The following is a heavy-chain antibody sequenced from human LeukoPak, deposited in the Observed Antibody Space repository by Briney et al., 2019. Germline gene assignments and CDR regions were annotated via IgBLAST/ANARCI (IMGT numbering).Heavy chain of an antibody. CDR1: GGSISSYY. CDR2: NYYSGST. J-gene: IGHJ6*02. V-gene: IGHV4-59*01. Sequence: PSETLSLTCTVSGGSISSYYWSWIRQPPGKGLEWIGYNYYSGSTNYNPSLKSRVTISVDTSKNQFSLKLSSVTAADTAVYYCAREVGYCSSTSCSAVMDVWGQGTTVTVSS. CDR3: AREVGYCSSTSCSAVMDV. D-gene: IGHD2-2*01.